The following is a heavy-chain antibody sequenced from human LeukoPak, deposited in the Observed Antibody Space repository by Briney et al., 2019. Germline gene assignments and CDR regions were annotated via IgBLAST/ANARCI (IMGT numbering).Heavy chain of an antibody. D-gene: IGHD3-3*01. Sequence: GGSLRLSCAASGFTFSVYSMNWVRQAPGKGLEWVSYISSSGSTIYYADSVKGRFTMSRDNAKNSLYLQMNSLRAEDTAVYYCARVTSPYVFDIWGQGTMVTVSS. CDR2: ISSSGSTI. V-gene: IGHV3-48*01. CDR1: GFTFSVYS. CDR3: ARVTSPYVFDI. J-gene: IGHJ3*02.